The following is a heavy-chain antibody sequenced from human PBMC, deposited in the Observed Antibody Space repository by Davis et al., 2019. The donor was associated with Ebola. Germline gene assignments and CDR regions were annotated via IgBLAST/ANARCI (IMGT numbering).Heavy chain of an antibody. D-gene: IGHD6-13*01. J-gene: IGHJ4*02. CDR3: ATQAAAGTGAGFDY. V-gene: IGHV1-8*01. CDR1: GYTFTSYD. CDR2: MNPNSGNT. Sequence: ASVKVSCKASGYTFTSYDINWVRQATGQGLEWMGWMNPNSGNTGYAQKFQGRVTMTRNTSISTAYMELSSLRSEDTAVYYCATQAAAGTGAGFDYWGQGTLVTVSS.